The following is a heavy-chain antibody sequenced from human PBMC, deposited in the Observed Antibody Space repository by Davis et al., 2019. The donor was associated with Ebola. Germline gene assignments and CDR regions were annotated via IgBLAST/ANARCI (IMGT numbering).Heavy chain of an antibody. CDR3: ARESITIFGVVIISGDY. Sequence: PSETLSLTCAVSGGSISSSNWWSWVRQPPGKGLEWIGEIYHSGSTNYNPSLKSRVTISVDKSKNQFSLKLSSVTAADTAVYYCARESITIFGVVIISGDYWGQGTLVTVSS. D-gene: IGHD3-3*01. CDR2: IYHSGST. J-gene: IGHJ4*02. CDR1: GGSISSSNW. V-gene: IGHV4-4*02.